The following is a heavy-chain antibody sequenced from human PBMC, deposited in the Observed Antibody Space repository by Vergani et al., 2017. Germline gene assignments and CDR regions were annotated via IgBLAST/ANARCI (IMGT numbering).Heavy chain of an antibody. V-gene: IGHV3-23*01. J-gene: IGHJ6*03. CDR1: EFTFSNYA. Sequence: EVQLLESGGGLVQPGGSLRLTCAASEFTFSNYAMNWVRQAPGKELEWVSGISGRGVSAYYTDSVKGRFPISRDNSQNTVNLQMNSLRVDDTAVYYCAKDLGGCNSISFSYYMDVWGKGTTVTV. CDR3: AKDLGGCNSISFSYYMDV. CDR2: ISGRGVSA. D-gene: IGHD2/OR15-2a*01.